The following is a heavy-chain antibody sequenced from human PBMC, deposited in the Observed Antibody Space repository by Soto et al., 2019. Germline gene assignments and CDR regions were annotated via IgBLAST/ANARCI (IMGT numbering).Heavy chain of an antibody. CDR3: GRDSGYSSTY. Sequence: ASVKVSCKASGYTFTSYGISWVRQAPGQGLEWMGGIIPIFGTANYAQKFQGRVTITADESTSTAYMELRSLRSDDTAVYYCGRDSGYSSTYWGQGTLVTVSS. J-gene: IGHJ4*02. CDR2: IIPIFGTA. CDR1: GYTFTSYG. D-gene: IGHD6-13*01. V-gene: IGHV1-69*13.